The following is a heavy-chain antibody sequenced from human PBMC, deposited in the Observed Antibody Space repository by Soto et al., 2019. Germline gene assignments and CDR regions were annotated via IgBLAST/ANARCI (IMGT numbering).Heavy chain of an antibody. Sequence: SGGSLRLSCAASGFTFDDYAMHWVRQAPGKGLEWVSGISWNSGSIGYADSVKGRFTISRDNAKNSLYLQMNSLRAEDTALYYCAKVGPEPEVYMDVWGKGTTVTVSS. J-gene: IGHJ6*03. V-gene: IGHV3-9*01. CDR1: GFTFDDYA. CDR2: ISWNSGSI. CDR3: AKVGPEPEVYMDV.